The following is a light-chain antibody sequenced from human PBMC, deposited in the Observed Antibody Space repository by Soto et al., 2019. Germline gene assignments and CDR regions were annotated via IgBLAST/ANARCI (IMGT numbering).Light chain of an antibody. CDR1: RSISSG. J-gene: IGKJ1*01. CDR3: LQYGTFPRR. Sequence: DIQMTQSPSTLSASVGDRVTITCRASRSISSGLAWYHQEPGKAPKLLIYDASSFESGVPSRFSGIGSGTEFTLTISCLQPDDFAVYYCLQYGTFPRRFGQGSNVDI. V-gene: IGKV1-5*01. CDR2: DAS.